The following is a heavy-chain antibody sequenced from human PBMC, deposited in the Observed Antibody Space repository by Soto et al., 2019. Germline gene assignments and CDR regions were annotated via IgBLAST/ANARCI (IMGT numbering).Heavy chain of an antibody. CDR2: IRSKPDTYAT. CDR1: GFNFSASG. V-gene: IGHV3-73*01. J-gene: IGHJ6*02. CDR3: TRTTVDV. Sequence: GGSLRLSCAASGFNFSASGVHWVRQASGKGLEWVGHIRSKPDTYATAYAASVKGRFTISRDDSKNTAFLQMNSLKTEDTAVYYCTRTTVDVWGQGTTVTVSS.